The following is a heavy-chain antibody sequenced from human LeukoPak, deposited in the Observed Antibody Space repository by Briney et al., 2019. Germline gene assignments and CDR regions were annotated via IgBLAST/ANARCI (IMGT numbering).Heavy chain of an antibody. D-gene: IGHD6-13*01. Sequence: AGGSLRLSCAASGFTFSDYYMSWIRQALGKGLEWVSYISSSKSYINYADSVKGRFTISRDNAKNSLYLQMNSLRAEDTAVYYCARGAAAGIDYWGQGTLVTVSS. CDR2: ISSSKSYI. CDR3: ARGAAAGIDY. CDR1: GFTFSDYY. V-gene: IGHV3-11*05. J-gene: IGHJ4*02.